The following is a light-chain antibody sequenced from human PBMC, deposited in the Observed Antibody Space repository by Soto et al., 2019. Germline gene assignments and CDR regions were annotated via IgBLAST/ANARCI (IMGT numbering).Light chain of an antibody. CDR1: QSGRDMY. Sequence: ESVLTQSPGTLSLSPGERATLSCRASQSGRDMYLAWYQQKPGQPPRLLIYGVSSRAYGIPDRFSGSGSGTDLTLTISRLEPEDFAVYYCQHYGYPQWTFGQGTKVDIK. J-gene: IGKJ1*01. V-gene: IGKV3-20*01. CDR3: QHYGYPQWT. CDR2: GVS.